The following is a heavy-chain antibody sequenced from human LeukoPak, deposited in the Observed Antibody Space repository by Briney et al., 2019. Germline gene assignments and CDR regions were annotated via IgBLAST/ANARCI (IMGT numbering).Heavy chain of an antibody. V-gene: IGHV4-39*07. CDR3: ARVVVRGSGSPPR. D-gene: IGHD3-10*01. CDR2: IYYSGST. Sequence: PGGSLRLSCAASGFTFSSYAMSWIRQPPGKGLEWIGSIYYSGSTYYNPSLKSRVTISVDTSKNQFSLKLSSVTAADTAVYYCARVVVRGSGSPPRWGQGTLVTVSS. CDR1: GFTFSSYA. J-gene: IGHJ4*02.